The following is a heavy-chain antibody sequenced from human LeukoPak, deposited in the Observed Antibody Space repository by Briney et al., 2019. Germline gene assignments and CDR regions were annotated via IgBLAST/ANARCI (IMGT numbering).Heavy chain of an antibody. V-gene: IGHV4-59*01. CDR2: IYYGGST. D-gene: IGHD4-17*01. CDR3: ARGGYGDPLDY. Sequence: SETLSLTCTVSGGSISSYYWSWLRQPPGKGLEWIGYIYYGGSTNYNPSLKSRGTISVDTSKNQFSLKVSSVTAADTAVYYCARGGYGDPLDYWGQGTLVTVSS. CDR1: GGSISSYY. J-gene: IGHJ4*02.